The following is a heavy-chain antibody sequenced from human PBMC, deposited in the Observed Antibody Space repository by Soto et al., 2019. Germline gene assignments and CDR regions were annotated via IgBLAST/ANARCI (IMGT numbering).Heavy chain of an antibody. CDR3: ARDTGPNGYNYYYFGMDV. D-gene: IGHD5-18*01. Sequence: GGSLRLCCAASGFTFSNYAMHWCRQAPGKGLEWVAVISYDGSDKYNANSVKGRFTISRDNSKNTLYLQMNSLRAEDTAVYYCARDTGPNGYNYYYFGMDVWGQGTTVTVSS. CDR1: GFTFSNYA. CDR2: ISYDGSDK. V-gene: IGHV3-30-3*01. J-gene: IGHJ6*02.